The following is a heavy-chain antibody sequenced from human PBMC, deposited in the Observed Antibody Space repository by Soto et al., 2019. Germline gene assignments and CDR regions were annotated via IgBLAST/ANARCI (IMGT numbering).Heavy chain of an antibody. CDR3: AKEGCVTTVTPGRYYYYGMDV. D-gene: IGHD4-4*01. J-gene: IGHJ6*02. Sequence: ASVKVSCKASGGTFSSYAISWVRRAPGQGLEWMGGIIPIFGTANYAQKFQGRVTITADESTSTAYMELSSLRSADTAVYYCAKEGCVTTVTPGRYYYYGMDVWGQGTTVTVSS. V-gene: IGHV1-69*13. CDR2: IIPIFGTA. CDR1: GGTFSSYA.